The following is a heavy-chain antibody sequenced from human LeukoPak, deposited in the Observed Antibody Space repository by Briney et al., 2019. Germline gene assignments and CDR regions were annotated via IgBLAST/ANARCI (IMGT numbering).Heavy chain of an antibody. Sequence: GGSLRLSCAASGFTFSSYSMNWVRQAPGKGLEWVSYISSSSTIYYADSVKGRFTISRDNAKNSLYLQMNSLRAEDTAVYYCARDLEVMVRGVISNYYYYYMDVWGKGTTVTVSS. CDR2: ISSSSTI. CDR3: ARDLEVMVRGVISNYYYYYMDV. J-gene: IGHJ6*03. V-gene: IGHV3-48*01. CDR1: GFTFSSYS. D-gene: IGHD3-10*01.